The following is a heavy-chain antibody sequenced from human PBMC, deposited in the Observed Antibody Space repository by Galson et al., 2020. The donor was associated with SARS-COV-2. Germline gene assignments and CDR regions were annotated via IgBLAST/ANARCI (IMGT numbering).Heavy chain of an antibody. CDR3: GRGHLEISMIVVVFTAAAYYFDY. CDR1: GGSFSGSY. Sequence: SQTLSLTCAVYGGSFSGSYWSWIRQPPGKGLEWIGEINQSGSTHYNSSLKSRVTISVDTSKNHFSLRLSSVTTADTAVYYCGRGHLEISMIVVVFTAAAYYFDYWGLGTLVTVFS. CDR2: INQSGST. D-gene: IGHD3-22*01. V-gene: IGHV4-34*01. J-gene: IGHJ4*02.